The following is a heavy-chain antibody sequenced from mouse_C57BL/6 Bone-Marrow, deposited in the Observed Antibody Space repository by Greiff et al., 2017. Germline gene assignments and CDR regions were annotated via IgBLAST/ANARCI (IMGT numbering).Heavy chain of an antibody. V-gene: IGHV3-6*01. D-gene: IGHD3-2*02. Sequence: EVKLQESGPGLVKPSQSLSLTCSFTGYSITSGYYWNWFRQFPGNKLEWMGYISYDGSNNYNPSLKNRISITRDTSKNQFFLKLNSVTAEDTATYYCARGRQLRLPSMDDWGQGTTVTVSS. J-gene: IGHJ4*01. CDR2: ISYDGSN. CDR1: GYSITSGYY. CDR3: ARGRQLRLPSMDD.